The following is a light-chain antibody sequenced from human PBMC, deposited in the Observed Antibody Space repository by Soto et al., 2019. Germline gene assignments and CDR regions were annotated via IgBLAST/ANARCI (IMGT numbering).Light chain of an antibody. CDR2: HVT. V-gene: IGLV2-14*01. J-gene: IGLJ1*01. Sequence: SALTQPASVSGSPGQSITISCTGTSSDVGGYNFVSWYQQHPGKAPKLMIYHVTSRPSGVSDRFSGSKSGNTASLTISGLQAEDEADYYCSSYTSSSTLYVFGTGTKLTVL. CDR3: SSYTSSSTLYV. CDR1: SSDVGGYNF.